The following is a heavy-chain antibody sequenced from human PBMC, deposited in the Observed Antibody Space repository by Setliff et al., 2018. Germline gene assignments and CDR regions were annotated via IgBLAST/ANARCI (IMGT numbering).Heavy chain of an antibody. V-gene: IGHV4-4*02. CDR2: IYHSGTT. CDR1: GGSISSPNW. D-gene: IGHD1-26*01. J-gene: IGHJ3*02. Sequence: SETLSLTCAVSGGSISSPNWWNWVRQPPGTGLEWIGEIYHSGTTNYNPSLKSRVTMSVDTSKNQFSLKLSSVTAADTAVYYCARDLWYSGSYEAFDIWGQGTMVTVSS. CDR3: ARDLWYSGSYEAFDI.